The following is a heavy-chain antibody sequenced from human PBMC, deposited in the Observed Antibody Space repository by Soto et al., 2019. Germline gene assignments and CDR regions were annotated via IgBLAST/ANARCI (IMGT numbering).Heavy chain of an antibody. CDR1: GGTFSSYA. CDR2: IIPIFGTA. D-gene: IGHD2-15*01. CDR3: ASPLKLRTKIVQVLDY. V-gene: IGHV1-69*13. J-gene: IGHJ4*02. Sequence: GASVKVSCKASGGTFSSYAISWVRQAPGQGLEWMGGIIPIFGTANYAQKFQGRVTITADESTSTAYMELSSLRSEDTAVYYCASPLKLRTKIVQVLDYWGQGTLVTVSS.